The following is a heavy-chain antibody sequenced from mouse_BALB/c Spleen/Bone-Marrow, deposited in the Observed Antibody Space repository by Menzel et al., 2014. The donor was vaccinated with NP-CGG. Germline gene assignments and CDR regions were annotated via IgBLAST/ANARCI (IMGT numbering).Heavy chain of an antibody. CDR1: GFTFTSYW. Sequence: VQLQQSGAELAKPGASLKMSCKASGFTFTSYWMHWVKQRPGQGLEWIGYINPSTDYTEYNQKFKDKATLTADKSSSTAFMQLSSQTSEDAAVYYCARRAYGGSYGFAYWGRGTLVTVSA. J-gene: IGHJ3*01. V-gene: IGHV1-7*01. CDR2: INPSTDYT. D-gene: IGHD1-1*01. CDR3: ARRAYGGSYGFAY.